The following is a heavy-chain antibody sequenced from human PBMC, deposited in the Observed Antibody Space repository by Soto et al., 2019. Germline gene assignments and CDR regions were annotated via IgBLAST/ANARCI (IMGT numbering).Heavy chain of an antibody. V-gene: IGHV3-33*01. D-gene: IGHD2-2*01. CDR2: IWYDGSNK. CDR1: GFTFSSYG. J-gene: IGHJ4*02. CDR3: ARELYCSSTSCPFDY. Sequence: GGSLRLSCAASGFTFSSYGMHWVRQAPGKGLEWVAVIWYDGSNKYYADSVKGRFTISRDNSKNTLYLQMNSLRAEDTAVYYCARELYCSSTSCPFDYWGQGTLVTVSS.